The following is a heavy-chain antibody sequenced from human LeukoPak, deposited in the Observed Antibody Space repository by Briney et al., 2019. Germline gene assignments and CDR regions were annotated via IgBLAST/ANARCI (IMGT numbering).Heavy chain of an antibody. V-gene: IGHV3-74*01. Sequence: GGSLRLSCAASGFTFSSYSMNWVRQAPGKGLVWVSHISTDGTTTNYADSVKGRFTISRDNAKDTLYLQLNSLRAEDTAIYYCARSLGYSSGGWGQGTLVTVSS. CDR2: ISTDGTTT. CDR3: ARSLGYSSGG. CDR1: GFTFSSYS. J-gene: IGHJ4*02. D-gene: IGHD2-15*01.